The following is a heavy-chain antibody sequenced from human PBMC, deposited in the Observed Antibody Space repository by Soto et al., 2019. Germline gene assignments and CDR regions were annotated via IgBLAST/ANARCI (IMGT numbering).Heavy chain of an antibody. D-gene: IGHD2-15*01. CDR2: INAGNGNT. Sequence: QVQLVQSGAEVKKPGASVKVSCKASGYTFTSYAMHWVRQAPGQRLEWMGWINAGNGNTKYSQKFQGRVTITRDTSASPAYMELSSLRSEDTAVYYCARYCSGGSCYSSHAFDIWGQGTMVTVSS. CDR3: ARYCSGGSCYSSHAFDI. J-gene: IGHJ3*02. CDR1: GYTFTSYA. V-gene: IGHV1-3*01.